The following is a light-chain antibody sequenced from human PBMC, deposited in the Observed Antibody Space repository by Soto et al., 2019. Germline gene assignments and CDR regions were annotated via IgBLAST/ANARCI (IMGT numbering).Light chain of an antibody. CDR2: EVS. V-gene: IGLV2-8*01. Sequence: QSVLTQPPSASGSPGQSVTISCTGTSSDVGGYNYVSWYQQHPGKAPKLMIYEVSKRPSGVPDRFSGSKSGNTASLTVSGLQAEDEADNYCTSYAGSNNFFYVFGTGTKVTVL. J-gene: IGLJ1*01. CDR1: SSDVGGYNY. CDR3: TSYAGSNNFFYV.